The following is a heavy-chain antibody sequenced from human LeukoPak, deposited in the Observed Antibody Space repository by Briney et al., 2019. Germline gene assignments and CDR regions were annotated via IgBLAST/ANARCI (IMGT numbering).Heavy chain of an antibody. Sequence: GGSLRLSCSASGFTFSSYAMHWVRQAPGKGLEYVSAISSNGGSTYYADSVKGRFTISRDNSKNTLYLQMSSLRAEDTAVYYCAREGQWLVRSDAFDIWGQGTMVTVSS. V-gene: IGHV3-64D*06. J-gene: IGHJ3*02. CDR2: ISSNGGST. CDR3: AREGQWLVRSDAFDI. D-gene: IGHD6-19*01. CDR1: GFTFSSYA.